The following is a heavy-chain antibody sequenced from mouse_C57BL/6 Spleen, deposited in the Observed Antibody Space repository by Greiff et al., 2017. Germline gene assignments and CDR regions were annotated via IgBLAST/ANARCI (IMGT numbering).Heavy chain of an antibody. CDR2: ILPGSGST. J-gene: IGHJ2*01. Sequence: LQESGAELMKPGASVKLSCKATGYTFTGYWIEWVKQRPGHGLEWIGEILPGSGSTNYQEKFKGKATLTADTSSDNAYMQLSSLTTEDTALYYCAKQLRLRKIDFDYWGQGTTLTVSS. D-gene: IGHD3-2*02. CDR3: AKQLRLRKIDFDY. V-gene: IGHV1-9*01. CDR1: GYTFTGYW.